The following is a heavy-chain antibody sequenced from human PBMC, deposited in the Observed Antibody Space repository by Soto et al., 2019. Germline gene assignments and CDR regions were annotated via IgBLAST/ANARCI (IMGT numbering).Heavy chain of an antibody. CDR1: GFTFSDSY. CDR2: ISSSDSII. V-gene: IGHV3-11*01. D-gene: IGHD3-22*01. Sequence: PGGSLRLSCAASGFTFSDSYMSWIRQAPGKGLEWVSYISSSDSIIYYSDSVKGRFIISRDNAKNSLYLQMNSLRAEDTAVYYCARDLGYYDSSDYFDYWGQGTLVTVSS. J-gene: IGHJ4*02. CDR3: ARDLGYYDSSDYFDY.